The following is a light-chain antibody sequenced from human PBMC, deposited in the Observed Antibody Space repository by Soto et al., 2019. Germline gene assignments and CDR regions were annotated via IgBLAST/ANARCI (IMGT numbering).Light chain of an antibody. CDR1: QSVGTY. V-gene: IGKV3-11*01. CDR2: DAS. CDR3: QQRSAWPALT. Sequence: EIALTQSPATLSLSPGERATLSCRASQSVGTYLAWYQQKPGQSPRLLIYDASNRATGIPARFSGSGSGTDFTLTVSSLEPEYFAVYYCQQRSAWPALTFGGGTKVEIK. J-gene: IGKJ4*01.